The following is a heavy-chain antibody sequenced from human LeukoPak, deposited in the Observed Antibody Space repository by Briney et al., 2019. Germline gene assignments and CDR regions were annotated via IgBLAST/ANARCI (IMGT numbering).Heavy chain of an antibody. V-gene: IGHV3-7*03. J-gene: IGHJ4*02. D-gene: IGHD3-22*01. CDR3: ARDLDQSYYYDSSGYFDY. CDR2: IKQDGSEK. Sequence: GGSLRLSCAASGFTFTNYWMSWVRQAPGKGLEWVADIKQDGSEKYYVDSVKGRFTISRDNAKNSLYLQMNSLRAEDTAVYYCARDLDQSYYYDSSGYFDYWGQGTLVTVSS. CDR1: GFTFTNYW.